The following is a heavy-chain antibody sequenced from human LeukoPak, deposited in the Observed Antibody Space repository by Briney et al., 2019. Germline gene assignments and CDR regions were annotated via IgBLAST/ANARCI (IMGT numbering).Heavy chain of an antibody. CDR1: GYTFTGYY. V-gene: IGHV1-2*02. J-gene: IGHJ4*02. D-gene: IGHD1-26*01. CDR2: INPNSGGT. CDR3: ARERDRSGSYFDY. Sequence: GASVKVSCKASGYTFTGYYMHWVRQAPGQGLEWMRWINPNSGGTNYAQKFQGRVTMTRDTSISTAYMQLTSLRSDDTAIYYCARERDRSGSYFDYWGQGTLVTVSS.